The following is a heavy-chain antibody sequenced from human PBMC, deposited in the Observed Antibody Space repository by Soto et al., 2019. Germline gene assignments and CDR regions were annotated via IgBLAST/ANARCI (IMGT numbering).Heavy chain of an antibody. CDR3: AKVGVVVVAAGDDAFDI. D-gene: IGHD2-15*01. CDR2: ISGSGGST. CDR1: GFTFSSYA. V-gene: IGHV3-23*01. J-gene: IGHJ3*02. Sequence: GGSLRLSCAASGFTFSSYAMSWVRQAPGKGLEWVSAISGSGGSTYYADSVKGRFIISRDNSKNTLYLQMNSLRAEDTAVYYCAKVGVVVVAAGDDAFDIWGQGTMVTVSS.